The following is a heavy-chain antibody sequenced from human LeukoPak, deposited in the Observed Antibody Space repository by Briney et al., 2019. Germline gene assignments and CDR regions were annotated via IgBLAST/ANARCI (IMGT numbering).Heavy chain of an antibody. CDR3: ARVVGYFDY. CDR1: GGSISSSSFY. V-gene: IGHV4-39*01. Sequence: PSETLSLTCTVSGGSISSSSFYWGWIRQPPGKGLEWIGSIYSSGTTYYSPSLKSRVTISVDTSKNQFSLKLNSVTAADTAVYYCARVVGYFDYWGEGTVVTVSS. CDR2: IYSSGTT. J-gene: IGHJ4*02. D-gene: IGHD3-3*01.